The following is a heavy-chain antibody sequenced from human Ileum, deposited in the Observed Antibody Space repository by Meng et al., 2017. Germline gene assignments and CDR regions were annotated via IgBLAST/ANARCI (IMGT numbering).Heavy chain of an antibody. Sequence: HISLKESGATWVEPTETLTMTCTFSGFSLNTVGVGVGWIRQPPGKALEWLALIYWDDEYRYSPSLRSRLTITKDTSRNQVVLRMTNVAPVDAGTYYCVHRLVAAQHWFDPWGQGTLVTVSS. D-gene: IGHD6-6*01. CDR2: IYWDDEY. V-gene: IGHV2-5*02. J-gene: IGHJ5*02. CDR3: VHRLVAAQHWFDP. CDR1: GFSLNTVGVG.